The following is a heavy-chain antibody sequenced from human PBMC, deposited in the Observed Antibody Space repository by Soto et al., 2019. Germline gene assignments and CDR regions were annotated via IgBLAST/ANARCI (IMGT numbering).Heavy chain of an antibody. V-gene: IGHV1-18*01. Sequence: ASVKPTSKASGFALTSNGISWVRQAPGQGLEWMGWISAYNGNTNYAQKLQGRVTMTTDTSTSTVYMELRSLRSDDTAVYYCARVIAVAGCFEYWGQGTLVTVFS. D-gene: IGHD6-19*01. CDR3: ARVIAVAGCFEY. CDR1: GFALTSNG. CDR2: ISAYNGNT. J-gene: IGHJ4*02.